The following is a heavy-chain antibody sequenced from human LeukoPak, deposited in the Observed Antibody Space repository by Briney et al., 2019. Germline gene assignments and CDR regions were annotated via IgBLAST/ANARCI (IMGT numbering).Heavy chain of an antibody. CDR1: GGSISSSSYY. D-gene: IGHD3-9*01. J-gene: IGHJ4*02. CDR3: ARLDILTGYYIDY. Sequence: PSETLSLTCTVSGGSISSSSYYWGWIRQPPGKGLEWIGSIYYSGGTYYNPSLKSRVTISVDTSKNQFSLKLSSVTAADTAVYYCARLDILTGYYIDYWGQGTLVTVSS. CDR2: IYYSGGT. V-gene: IGHV4-39*01.